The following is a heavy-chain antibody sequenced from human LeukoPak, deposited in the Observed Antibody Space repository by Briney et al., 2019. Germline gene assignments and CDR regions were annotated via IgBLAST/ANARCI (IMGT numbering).Heavy chain of an antibody. V-gene: IGHV3-13*01. D-gene: IGHD2-2*02. CDR2: IGTAGDT. CDR3: ARAQVVPAAIIDYYYMDV. CDR1: GFTFSSYD. J-gene: IGHJ6*03. Sequence: GSLRPSCVASGFTFSSYDMHWVRQATGKGLEWVSAIGTAGDTYYPGSVKGRFTISRENAKNSLYLQMNSLRAGDTAVYYCARAQVVPAAIIDYYYMDVWGKGTTVTVSS.